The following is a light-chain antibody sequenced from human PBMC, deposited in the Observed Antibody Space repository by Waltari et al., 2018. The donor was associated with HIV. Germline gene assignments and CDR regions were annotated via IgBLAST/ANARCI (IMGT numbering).Light chain of an antibody. V-gene: IGLV2-11*01. CDR2: GVS. CDR3: CSYAGGSRG. Sequence: QSALTQPRSVSGSPGQSVPISCPGTSSDVGGSNCVSWYQQHPGKDPNLLVYGVSKRPSGGPDRFSGSKSGNTASLTISGLQVEDEGDYYCCSYAGGSRGFGTGTKVTVL. CDR1: SSDVGGSNC. J-gene: IGLJ1*01.